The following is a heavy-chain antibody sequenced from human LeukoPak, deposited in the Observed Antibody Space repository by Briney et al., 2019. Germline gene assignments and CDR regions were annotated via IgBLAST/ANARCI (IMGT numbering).Heavy chain of an antibody. CDR2: ISRDGSTP. Sequence: GGSLRLSCVASGFIFDDSLMHWVRQAPGKGMEWISLISRDGSTPYYADSVKGRFTISRDNSKNSLFLQMNSLTPEDTAVYYCARDIRGNYFDSWGQGTLVTVSS. CDR3: ARDIRGNYFDS. D-gene: IGHD3-16*01. CDR1: GFIFDDSL. J-gene: IGHJ4*02. V-gene: IGHV3-43*01.